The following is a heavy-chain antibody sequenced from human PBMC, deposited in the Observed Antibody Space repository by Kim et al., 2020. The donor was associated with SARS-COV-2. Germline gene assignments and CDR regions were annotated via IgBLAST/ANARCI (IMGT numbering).Heavy chain of an antibody. Sequence: GGSLRLSCEASGITFTGHAMHWVRQAPGKGLEWFTFIRGDGISKYYADSVKGRFTVSRDNSKNTLYLQMNSLRAEDTALYYCAREESGRSWDYWGQGTLVTVSS. J-gene: IGHJ4*02. CDR1: GITFTGHA. CDR2: IRGDGISK. D-gene: IGHD3-10*01. CDR3: AREESGRSWDY. V-gene: IGHV3-30*02.